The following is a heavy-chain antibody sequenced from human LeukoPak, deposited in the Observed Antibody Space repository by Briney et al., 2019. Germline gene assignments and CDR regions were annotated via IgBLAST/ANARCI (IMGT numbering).Heavy chain of an antibody. CDR2: IYYSGST. CDR3: ARTPTNYGYYYYYYMDV. J-gene: IGHJ6*03. D-gene: IGHD2-8*01. CDR1: GGSISSGSYY. V-gene: IGHV4-61*01. Sequence: PSETLSLTCTVSGGSISSGSYYWGWIRQPPGKGLEWIGYIYYSGSTNYNPSLKSRVTISVDTSKNQFSLKLSSVTAADTAVYYCARTPTNYGYYYYYYMDVWGKGTTVTISS.